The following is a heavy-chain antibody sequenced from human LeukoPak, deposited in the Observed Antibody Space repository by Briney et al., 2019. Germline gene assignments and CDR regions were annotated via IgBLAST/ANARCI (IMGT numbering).Heavy chain of an antibody. J-gene: IGHJ4*02. Sequence: GASVKVSCKASGGTFSSYAISWVRQAPGQGLEWMGWISAYNGNTNYAQKLQGRVTMTTDTSTSTAYMELRSLRSDDTAVYYCARGLAAAGQGDYWGQGTLVTVSS. CDR3: ARGLAAAGQGDY. V-gene: IGHV1-18*01. CDR1: GGTFSSYA. CDR2: ISAYNGNT. D-gene: IGHD6-13*01.